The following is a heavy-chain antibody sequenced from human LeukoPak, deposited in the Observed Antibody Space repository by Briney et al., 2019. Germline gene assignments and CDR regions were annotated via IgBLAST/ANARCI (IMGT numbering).Heavy chain of an antibody. CDR2: INPNSGNT. CDR3: ARVQLGMVRGVLALENWFDP. J-gene: IGHJ5*02. Sequence: GASVKVSCKASGYTFTGYYIHWVRQAPGQGLEWMGWINPNSGNTGYAQKFQGRVTMTRNTSISTAYMELSSLRSEDTAVYYCARVQLGMVRGVLALENWFDPWGQGTLVTVSS. CDR1: GYTFTGYY. V-gene: IGHV1-8*02. D-gene: IGHD3-10*01.